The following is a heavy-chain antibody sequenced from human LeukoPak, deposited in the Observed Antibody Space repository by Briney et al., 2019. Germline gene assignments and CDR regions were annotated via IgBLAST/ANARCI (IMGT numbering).Heavy chain of an antibody. CDR2: INQDGGEK. D-gene: IGHD3-22*01. CDR3: ARYYDGSGYYDCFDY. J-gene: IGHJ4*02. Sequence: GGSLRLSCAASGFTFSSYWMNWVRQAPGKGLEWVADINQDGGEKYYVDSVKGRFTISRDNAKNSLYLQMNSLRAEDTAVYYCARYYDGSGYYDCFDYWGQGSLVTVSS. CDR1: GFTFSSYW. V-gene: IGHV3-7*01.